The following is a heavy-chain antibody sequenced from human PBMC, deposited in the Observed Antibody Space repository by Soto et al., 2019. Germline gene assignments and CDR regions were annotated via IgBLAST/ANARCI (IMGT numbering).Heavy chain of an antibody. CDR2: INSDGSSS. J-gene: IGHJ6*02. CDR1: GFALSSNW. D-gene: IGHD6-6*01. CDR3: ASLVAPGAWPRSSLIDV. Sequence: GGSLRLSCAASGFALSSNWMHWVRRAPGKGLVWVSRINSDGSSSLYAESVKGRFTISRDNARNTLYLPMNSLRAEDTALYYCASLVAPGAWPRSSLIDVWGQVTRVTVSS. V-gene: IGHV3-74*01.